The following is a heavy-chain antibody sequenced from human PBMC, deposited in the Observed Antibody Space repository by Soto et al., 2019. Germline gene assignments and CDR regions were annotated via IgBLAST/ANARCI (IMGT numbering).Heavy chain of an antibody. D-gene: IGHD1-1*01. CDR3: ERGDDAFFYYGLDV. J-gene: IGHJ6*02. CDR2: IYDTGISGYTPST. Sequence: PSETLSLTCTVPGGSITSSYWSWIRRPPGKGLEWIAYIYDTGISGYTPSTSYNPSLKSRVTMSVDTSKSQFSLKLTSVTAADTAVYYRERGDDAFFYYGLDVWGRGITATVSS. CDR1: GGSITSSY. V-gene: IGHV4-59*01.